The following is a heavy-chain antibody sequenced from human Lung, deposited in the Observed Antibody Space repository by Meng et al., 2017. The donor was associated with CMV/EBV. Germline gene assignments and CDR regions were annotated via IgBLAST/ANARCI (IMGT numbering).Heavy chain of an antibody. CDR3: LRRSGGSV. D-gene: IGHD3-10*01. Sequence: VHLRASGPALVRPLSTLSRTCAVSVDSIHNHTWGAWARKPPGKGLEWIGENPHKGSSAYNPSLKSRVSMSIDKSKNHFSLKLTSVTAADTAVYHCLRRSGGSVWGQGTLVTVSS. CDR2: NPHKGSS. J-gene: IGHJ1*01. CDR1: VDSIHNHTW. V-gene: IGHV4-4*03.